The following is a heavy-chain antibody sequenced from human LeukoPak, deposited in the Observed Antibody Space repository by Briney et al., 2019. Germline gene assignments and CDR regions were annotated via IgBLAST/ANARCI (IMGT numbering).Heavy chain of an antibody. CDR2: IYTSENT. Sequence: PSQTLSLTCTVSGGSINSGSYYWSWIRQSAGKGLEWIGRIYTSENTNYNPSLQSRVTLSIDTSKNQFSLKLSSMTAADTAVYYCARHDYYSNFNWFDPWGQGTLVTVSS. CDR3: ARHDYYSNFNWFDP. D-gene: IGHD2-21*02. V-gene: IGHV4-61*02. J-gene: IGHJ5*02. CDR1: GGSINSGSYY.